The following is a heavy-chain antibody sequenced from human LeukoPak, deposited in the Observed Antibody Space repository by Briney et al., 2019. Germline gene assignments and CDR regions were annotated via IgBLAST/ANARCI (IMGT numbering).Heavy chain of an antibody. CDR1: GFTFSNYV. J-gene: IGHJ4*02. D-gene: IGHD2-15*01. V-gene: IGHV3-23*01. CDR2: INGGGGST. CDR3: VKDGRRSPPC. Sequence: GGSLRLSCAASGFTFSNYVMSWVRQAPGKGPEWVSGINGGGGSTFYAESETGRFTISRDNSKNTLFLQMNTLRAEDTAVYYCVKDGRRSPPCWGQGTLVTVSS.